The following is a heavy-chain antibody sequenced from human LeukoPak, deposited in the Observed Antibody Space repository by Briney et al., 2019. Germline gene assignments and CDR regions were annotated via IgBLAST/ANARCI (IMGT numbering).Heavy chain of an antibody. CDR3: AKARLYGVLFDY. CDR2: ISGSGGST. Sequence: GGSLRLSCSASGLTFRSYAMSWIRQAPGKGLEWVSAISGSGGSTYYADSVKGRFTISRDNSKNTLYLQMNSLRAEDTAVYYCAKARLYGVLFDYWGQGTLVTVSS. J-gene: IGHJ4*02. CDR1: GLTFRSYA. D-gene: IGHD4-17*01. V-gene: IGHV3-23*01.